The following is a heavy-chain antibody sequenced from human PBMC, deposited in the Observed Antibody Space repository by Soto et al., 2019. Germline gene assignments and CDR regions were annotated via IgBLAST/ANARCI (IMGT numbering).Heavy chain of an antibody. V-gene: IGHV4-31*03. Sequence: NPSETLSLTCTVSGGSISSGGYYWSWIRQHPGKGLEWIGYIYYSGSTYYNPSLKSRVTISVDTSKNQFSLKLSSVTAADTAVYYCARAGVSTAMVSFHITPGAFDIWGQGTMVTVSS. CDR3: ARAGVSTAMVSFHITPGAFDI. J-gene: IGHJ3*02. CDR2: IYYSGST. D-gene: IGHD5-18*01. CDR1: GGSISSGGYY.